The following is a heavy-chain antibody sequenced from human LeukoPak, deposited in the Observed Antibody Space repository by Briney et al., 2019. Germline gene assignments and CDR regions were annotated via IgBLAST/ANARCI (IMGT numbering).Heavy chain of an antibody. J-gene: IGHJ6*02. CDR2: ISSSSGDI. D-gene: IGHD2-2*01. V-gene: IGHV3-21*01. CDR3: ARPHCSSTSCYGYGMDV. CDR1: GFSFSTYS. Sequence: GGSLRLSCAASGFSFSTYSMNWVRQAPGKGPEWVSTISSSSGDIYYGDSVKGRFTISRDNAKNSLYLQMNSLRAEDTAVYYCARPHCSSTSCYGYGMDVGGQGTTVTVS.